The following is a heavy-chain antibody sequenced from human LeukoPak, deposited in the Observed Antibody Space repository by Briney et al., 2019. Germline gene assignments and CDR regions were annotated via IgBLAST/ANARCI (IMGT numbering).Heavy chain of an antibody. V-gene: IGHV4-31*02. J-gene: IGHJ4*02. D-gene: IGHD3-16*02. CDR1: GGSISSGGYY. Sequence: SETLSLTCNVSGGSISSGGYYWSWIRQHPGKGLEWIGYIYYSGSAYYNPSLKSRVTISVDTSTNQFSLKLSSVTAADTAVYYCARDSGRYFRFDYWGQGTPVTVSS. CDR2: IYYSGSA. CDR3: ARDSGRYFRFDY.